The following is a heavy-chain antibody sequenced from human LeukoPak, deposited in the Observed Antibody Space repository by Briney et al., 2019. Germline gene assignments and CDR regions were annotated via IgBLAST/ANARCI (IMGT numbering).Heavy chain of an antibody. Sequence: GGSLRLSCAASGFIFDDYGMSWVRQGPEKGLEWVSGMNWNGGSTGYADSVKGRFTISRDNAKNSLYLQMNSLRAEDTALYYCATDTRKWDYFDSRDQGGQVTVSS. J-gene: IGHJ4*02. CDR2: MNWNGGST. CDR3: ATDTRKWDYFDS. V-gene: IGHV3-20*04. CDR1: GFIFDDYG. D-gene: IGHD1-26*01.